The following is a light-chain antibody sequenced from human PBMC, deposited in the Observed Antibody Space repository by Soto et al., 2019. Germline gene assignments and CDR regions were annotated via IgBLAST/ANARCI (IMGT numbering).Light chain of an antibody. J-gene: IGKJ1*01. CDR3: QQYGSSPGT. CDR1: QNLGTLY. Sequence: EIVLTQSPGTLSLSPGERGTLSCRASQNLGTLYLAWFQQKSGQAPRLLIYGASSRATGIPDRFSGSGSGTDFTLTISRLEPEDFAVYYCQQYGSSPGTFGQGTKVDIK. V-gene: IGKV3-20*01. CDR2: GAS.